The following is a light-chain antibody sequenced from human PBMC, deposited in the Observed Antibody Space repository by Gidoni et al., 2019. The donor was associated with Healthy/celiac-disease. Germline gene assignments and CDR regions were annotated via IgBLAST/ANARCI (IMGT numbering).Light chain of an antibody. V-gene: IGKV1-39*01. CDR3: QQSYSTPLT. CDR1: PSISSY. CDR2: AAS. J-gene: IGKJ4*01. Sequence: IQMTQSPSSLSASVGDRVTLTCRASPSISSYLNWYQQKPGKAPKLLIYAASSLQSGVPSRFRGSGSGTDFTLTIISLQPEDFATYYCQQSYSTPLTFGGGTKVEIK.